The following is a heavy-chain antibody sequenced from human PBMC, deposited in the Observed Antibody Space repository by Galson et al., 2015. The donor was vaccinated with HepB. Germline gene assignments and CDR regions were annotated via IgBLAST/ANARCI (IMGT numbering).Heavy chain of an antibody. J-gene: IGHJ2*01. D-gene: IGHD3-22*01. V-gene: IGHV4-59*08. CDR1: GGSISSHY. Sequence: SETLSLTCTVSGGSISSHYWSWIRQPPGKGLEWVGYIYYSGSSNQNPSLKSRVTISVDMSKTQFPLKLSSVTAADTAVYYCARLSSYYYDSSAYYQGGYFDLWGRGALVTVSS. CDR3: ARLSSYYYDSSAYYQGGYFDL. CDR2: IYYSGSS.